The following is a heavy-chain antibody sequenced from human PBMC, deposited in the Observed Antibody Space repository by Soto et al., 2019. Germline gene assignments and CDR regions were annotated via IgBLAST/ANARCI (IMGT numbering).Heavy chain of an antibody. V-gene: IGHV5-51*01. Sequence: GESLKISCKGSGYSFTSYCIGWVRQMPGKGQERMGIIYPGESDTRYSPTIQHQGTISTDKSISTTNLKRSSQTATDTTKHNYARYLEEYQPHYYYYCLDVWGKGTTVTVSS. CDR3: ARYLEEYQPHYYYYCLDV. J-gene: IGHJ6*03. CDR1: GYSFTSYC. CDR2: IYPGESDT. D-gene: IGHD2-2*01.